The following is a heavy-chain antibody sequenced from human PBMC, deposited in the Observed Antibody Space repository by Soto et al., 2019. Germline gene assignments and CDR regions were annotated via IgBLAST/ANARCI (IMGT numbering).Heavy chain of an antibody. Sequence: QLQLQESGSGLVKPSQTLSLTCAVSGGSISSGGYSWSWIRQPPGKGLEWIGYIYHSGSTYYNPPPXRXLTIAVGRPKIQVSLQLSSVTAADTAVYYCARVPSPWGQGTLVTVSP. CDR2: IYHSGST. CDR3: ARVPSP. V-gene: IGHV4-30-2*01. J-gene: IGHJ5*02. CDR1: GGSISSGGYS.